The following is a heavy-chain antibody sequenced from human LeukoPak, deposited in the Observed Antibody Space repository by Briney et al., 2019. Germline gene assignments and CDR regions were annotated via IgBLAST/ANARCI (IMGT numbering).Heavy chain of an antibody. CDR2: IKPDGSEK. CDR1: RFVYSASY. CDR3: VRGGTYWTVS. V-gene: IGHV3-7*01. J-gene: IGHJ5*01. Sequence: GGSLSLSCAVSRFVYSASYMSWVRKAPGKGREWVATIKPDGSEKYHMDSVSSRFTICRDNTNDSLFLQMNSLRVDDTAVYYCVRGGTYWTVSWGQGTLVNVSA.